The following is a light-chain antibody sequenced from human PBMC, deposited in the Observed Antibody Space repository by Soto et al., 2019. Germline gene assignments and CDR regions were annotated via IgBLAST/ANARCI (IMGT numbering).Light chain of an antibody. V-gene: IGLV7-46*01. CDR2: DTS. Sequence: QAVVTQEPSLTVSPGGTVTLTCDSSTGPVTSGHWPYWLQQKPGQAPRTLIYDTSKKHSWTPARFSGSLLGGKAALTLSGAQQEDEDAYYCFISYSGARHVVFGGGTQLTVL. J-gene: IGLJ2*01. CDR3: FISYSGARHVV. CDR1: TGPVTSGHW.